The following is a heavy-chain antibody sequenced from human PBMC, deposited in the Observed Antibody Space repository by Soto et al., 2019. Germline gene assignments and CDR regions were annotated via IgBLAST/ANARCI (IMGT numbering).Heavy chain of an antibody. J-gene: IGHJ4*02. CDR1: GGSISSSSYY. CDR2: IYYSGST. V-gene: IGHV4-39*01. D-gene: IGHD3-22*01. Sequence: SETLSLTCTVSGGSISSSSYYWGWIRQPPGKGLEWIGSIYYSGSTYYNPSLKSRVTISVDTSKNQFSLKLSSVTAAGTAVYYCARRRYYDSSGYYYVSPFDYWGQGTLVTVSS. CDR3: ARRRYYDSSGYYYVSPFDY.